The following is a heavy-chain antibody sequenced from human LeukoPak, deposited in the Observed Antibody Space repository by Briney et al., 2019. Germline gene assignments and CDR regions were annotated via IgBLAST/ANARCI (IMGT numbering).Heavy chain of an antibody. CDR3: ARDHGFLEWLLLPPTE. V-gene: IGHV4-30-4*01. CDR1: GGSISSGDYY. Sequence: SQTLSLTCTVSGGSISSGDYYWSWIRQPPGKGLEWIGYIYYSGSTYYNPSLRSRVTISVDTSRNQFSLKLSSVTAADTAVYYCARDHGFLEWLLLPPTEWGQGTLVTVSS. J-gene: IGHJ4*02. D-gene: IGHD3-3*01. CDR2: IYYSGST.